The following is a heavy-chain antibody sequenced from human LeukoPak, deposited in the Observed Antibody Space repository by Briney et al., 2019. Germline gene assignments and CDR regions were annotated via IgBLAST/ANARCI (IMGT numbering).Heavy chain of an antibody. V-gene: IGHV4-30-4*01. CDR2: IYYSGST. Sequence: PSETLSLTCAVYGGSFSGYYWSWIRQPPGKGLEWIGYIYYSGSTYYNPSLKSRVTISVDTSKNPFSLKLSSVTAADTAVYYCARRSGYSYGYVDYWGQGTLVTVSS. CDR3: ARRSGYSYGYVDY. CDR1: GGSFSGYY. J-gene: IGHJ4*02. D-gene: IGHD5-18*01.